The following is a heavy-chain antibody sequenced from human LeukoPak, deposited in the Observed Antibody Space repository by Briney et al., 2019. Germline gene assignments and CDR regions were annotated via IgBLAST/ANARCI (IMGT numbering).Heavy chain of an antibody. J-gene: IGHJ4*02. V-gene: IGHV4-59*01. Sequence: SETLSLTCAVYGGSFSGYYWSWIRQPPGKGLEWIGYIYYSGSTNHNPSLKSRVTISLDTSKNQFSPKLNSVTAADTAVYYCARGQLLYAHWGQGTLVTVSS. D-gene: IGHD2-2*02. CDR3: ARGQLLYAH. CDR1: GGSFSGYY. CDR2: IYYSGST.